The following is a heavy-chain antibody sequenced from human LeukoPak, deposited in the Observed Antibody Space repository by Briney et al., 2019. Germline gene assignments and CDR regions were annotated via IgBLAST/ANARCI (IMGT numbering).Heavy chain of an antibody. V-gene: IGHV1-69*05. Sequence: ASVKVSCKASGGTFSSYAISWVRQAPGQGLEWMGGIIPIFGTANDAQKFQGRVTITTDESTSTAYMELSSLRSEDTAVYYCASKRARDTAIVSYYYYYMDVWGKGTTVTVSS. CDR3: ASKRARDTAIVSYYYYYMDV. CDR1: GGTFSSYA. J-gene: IGHJ6*03. D-gene: IGHD5-18*01. CDR2: IIPIFGTA.